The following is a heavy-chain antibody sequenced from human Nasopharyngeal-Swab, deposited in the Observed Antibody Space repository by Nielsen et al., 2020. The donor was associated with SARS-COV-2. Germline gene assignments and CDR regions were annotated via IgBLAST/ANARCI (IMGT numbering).Heavy chain of an antibody. CDR1: GFTFGDFA. D-gene: IGHD6-13*01. Sequence: GESLKISCAASGFTFGDFAMHWVRQAPGKGLEWVSVIYSGGSTYYADSVKGRFTISRDNSKNTLYLQMNSLRAEDTAVYYCARYSSSWYYFDYWGQGTLVTVSS. CDR3: ARYSSSWYYFDY. CDR2: IYSGGST. V-gene: IGHV3-66*02. J-gene: IGHJ4*02.